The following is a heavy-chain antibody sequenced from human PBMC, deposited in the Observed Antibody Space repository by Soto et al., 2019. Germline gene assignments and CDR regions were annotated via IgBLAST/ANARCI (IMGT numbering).Heavy chain of an antibody. V-gene: IGHV4-59*08. CDR2: SHHIWGS. CDR1: GGSITDYY. J-gene: IGHJ6*02. CDR3: ARQGFGPRHGLVDV. D-gene: IGHD3-10*01. Sequence: QVQLQESGPGLVKSSDTLTLTCTVSGGSITDYYWSWIRLPPGKRLEWLGYSHHIWGSAYNPSLQIRLTVALDMSKKQLSLKLTSMTAADTAVYYCARQGFGPRHGLVDVWCQGTTVIVSS.